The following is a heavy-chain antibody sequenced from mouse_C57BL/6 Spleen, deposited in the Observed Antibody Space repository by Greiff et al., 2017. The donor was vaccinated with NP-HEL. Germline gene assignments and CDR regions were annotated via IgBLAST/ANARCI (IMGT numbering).Heavy chain of an antibody. CDR3: ARYGGLLYAMDY. J-gene: IGHJ4*01. V-gene: IGHV1-81*01. CDR1: GYTFTSYG. Sequence: VQLQESGAELARPGASVKLSCKASGYTFTSYGISWVKQRTGQGLEWIGEIYPRSGNTYYNEKFKGKATLTADKSSSTAYMELRSLTSEDSAVYFCARYGGLLYAMDYWGQGTSVTVSS. D-gene: IGHD1-1*01. CDR2: IYPRSGNT.